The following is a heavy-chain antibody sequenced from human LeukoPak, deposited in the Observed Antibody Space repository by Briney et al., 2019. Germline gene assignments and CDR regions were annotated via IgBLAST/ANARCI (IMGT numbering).Heavy chain of an antibody. CDR3: ARVFWSGFWFDP. J-gene: IGHJ5*02. CDR1: GGSISTGRYY. D-gene: IGHD3-3*01. Sequence: SQTLSLTCTVSGGSISTGRYYWSWIRQPAGKGLEWIGRLYTSGSTIYNPSLESRVTISADTSKNQFSLILTSVTAADTAVYYCARVFWSGFWFDPWGQGTLVTVPS. V-gene: IGHV4-61*02. CDR2: LYTSGST.